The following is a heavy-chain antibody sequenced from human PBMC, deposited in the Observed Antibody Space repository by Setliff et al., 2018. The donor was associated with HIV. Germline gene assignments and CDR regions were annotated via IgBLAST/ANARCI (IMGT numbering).Heavy chain of an antibody. CDR1: GGSISYYH. CDR2: IYYTGFT. J-gene: IGHJ4*02. Sequence: SETLSLTCSVSGGSISYYHWSWIRQPAGKGLEWIGRIYYTGFTDYNPSLKSRLTMSVDTSKNQFSLKLSSVTAADTAVYFRARSIYGSGSYPLDYWGQGILVTVSS. CDR3: ARSIYGSGSYPLDY. V-gene: IGHV4-4*07. D-gene: IGHD3-10*01.